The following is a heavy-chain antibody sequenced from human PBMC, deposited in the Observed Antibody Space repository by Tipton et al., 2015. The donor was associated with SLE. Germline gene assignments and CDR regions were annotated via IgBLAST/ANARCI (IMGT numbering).Heavy chain of an antibody. Sequence: TLSLTCTVSGGSISSGGYYWSWIRQPPGKGLEWIGYIYYSGSTNYNPSLKSRFTISVDTSKNQFSLKLSSVTAADTAGYYCARRGGFDSGGYFDYWGQGTLVTVSS. CDR2: IYYSGST. J-gene: IGHJ4*02. V-gene: IGHV4-61*08. CDR3: ARRGGFDSGGYFDY. CDR1: GGSISSGGYY. D-gene: IGHD5-12*01.